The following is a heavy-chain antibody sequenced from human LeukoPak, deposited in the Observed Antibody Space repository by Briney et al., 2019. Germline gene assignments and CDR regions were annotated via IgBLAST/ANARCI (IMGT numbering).Heavy chain of an antibody. CDR2: IYYSGST. V-gene: IGHV4-59*01. CDR3: ARQVVVAATSWFDP. Sequence: KPSETLSLTCTVSGGSISSYYWSWIRQPPGKGLEWIGYIYYSGSTNYNPSLKSLVTISVDTSKHQFSLKLSSVTAADTAVYYCARQVVVAATSWFDPWGQGTLVTVSS. CDR1: GGSISSYY. D-gene: IGHD2-15*01. J-gene: IGHJ5*02.